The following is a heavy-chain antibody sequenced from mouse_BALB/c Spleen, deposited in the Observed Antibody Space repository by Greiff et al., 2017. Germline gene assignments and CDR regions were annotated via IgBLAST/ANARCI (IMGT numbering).Heavy chain of an antibody. D-gene: IGHD3-1*01. CDR1: GFTFSSYA. V-gene: IGHV5-9-4*01. CDR2: ISSGGSYT. J-gene: IGHJ3*01. Sequence: EVQRVESGGGLVKPGGSLKLSCAASGFTFSSYAMSWVRQSPEKRLEWVAEISSGGSYTYYPDTVTGRFTISRDNAKNTLYLEMSSLRSEDTAMYYCARATARATPSWFAYWGQGTLVTVSA. CDR3: ARATARATPSWFAY.